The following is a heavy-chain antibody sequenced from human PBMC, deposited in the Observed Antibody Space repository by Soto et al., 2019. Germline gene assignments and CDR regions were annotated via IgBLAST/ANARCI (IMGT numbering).Heavy chain of an antibody. D-gene: IGHD3-10*01. CDR2: IYYSGST. V-gene: IGHV4-31*03. CDR1: GGSISSGGYY. CDR3: ARGRQWFGESLL. J-gene: IGHJ4*02. Sequence: SETLSLTCTVSGGSISSGGYYWSWIRQHPGKGLEWIGYIYYSGSTYYNPSLKSRVTISVDTSKNQFSLKLSSVTAADTAVYYCARGRQWFGESLLWGQGTLVTVSS.